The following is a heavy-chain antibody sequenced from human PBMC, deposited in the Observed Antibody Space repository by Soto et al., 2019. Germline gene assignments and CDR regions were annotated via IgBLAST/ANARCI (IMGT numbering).Heavy chain of an antibody. J-gene: IGHJ6*02. CDR1: GYTFTSYD. Sequence: QVQLVQSGAEVKKPGASVKVSCKASGYTFTSYDINWVRQATGQGLEWMGWMNPNSGNTGYAQKFQGRVTMTRNTSISTAYMELSSLRSEDTAVYYCARGGTNYDFWSGYYRYYYYCMDVWGQGTTVTVSS. V-gene: IGHV1-8*01. D-gene: IGHD3-3*01. CDR2: MNPNSGNT. CDR3: ARGGTNYDFWSGYYRYYYYCMDV.